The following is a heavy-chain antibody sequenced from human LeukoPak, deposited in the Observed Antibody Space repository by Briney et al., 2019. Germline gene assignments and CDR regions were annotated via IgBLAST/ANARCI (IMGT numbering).Heavy chain of an antibody. J-gene: IGHJ6*02. D-gene: IGHD6-19*01. CDR3: ASPIIAVAGTDYYGMDV. CDR1: GGSFCGHY. CDR2: INHSGST. Sequence: PETLSLTCAVYGGSFCGHYWSWLRQPPGKGLEWVGEINHSGSTNYNPSLKSRVTISVDTSKNQFSLKLSSVTAADTAVYYCASPIIAVAGTDYYGMDVWGQGTTVTVSS. V-gene: IGHV4-34*01.